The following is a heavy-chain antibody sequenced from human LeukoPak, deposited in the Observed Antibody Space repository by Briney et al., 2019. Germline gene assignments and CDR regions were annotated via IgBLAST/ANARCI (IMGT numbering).Heavy chain of an antibody. CDR3: AKANYGDYRAWDV. D-gene: IGHD4-17*01. CDR2: IGGSGGST. Sequence: PGGSLRLSCAASGFTFNSYAMTWVRQAPGKGLECVSTIGGSGGSTYYADSVKGRFTISRDNSKNTLYLQMNSLRAEDTAIYYCAKANYGDYRAWDVWGKGTTVTDSS. CDR1: GFTFNSYA. J-gene: IGHJ6*04. V-gene: IGHV3-23*01.